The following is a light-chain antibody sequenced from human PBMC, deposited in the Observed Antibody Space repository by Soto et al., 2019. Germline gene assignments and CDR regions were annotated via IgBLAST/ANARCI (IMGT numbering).Light chain of an antibody. J-gene: IGKJ2*01. Sequence: DIQMTQSPSSLSASVGDRVTITCRASQGISNYLAWYQQKPGKVPKLLIYGASTLQSGVPSRFRGSGSGTDFTLTISSLQSEDVATYYCQKYNGAPYTFGQGTKLEIK. CDR2: GAS. CDR3: QKYNGAPYT. CDR1: QGISNY. V-gene: IGKV1-27*01.